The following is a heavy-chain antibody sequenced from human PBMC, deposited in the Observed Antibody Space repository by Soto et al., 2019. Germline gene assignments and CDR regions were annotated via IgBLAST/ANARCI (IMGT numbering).Heavy chain of an antibody. CDR2: VNTNNGDT. D-gene: IGHD1-26*01. V-gene: IGHV1-2*02. Sequence: ASVKVSCKASGYSFTAFSLQWVRQAPGQGLEWMGWVNTNNGDTSYAQNIQDRVTMSRHPAISTVFMELTSLTSDATAVYFCARPTLDRELDYWRQGTVVTVSS. J-gene: IGHJ4*02. CDR1: GYSFTAFS. CDR3: ARPTLDRELDY.